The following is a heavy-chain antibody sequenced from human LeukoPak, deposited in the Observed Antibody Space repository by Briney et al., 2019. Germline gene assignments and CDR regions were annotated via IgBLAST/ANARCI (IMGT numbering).Heavy chain of an antibody. V-gene: IGHV3-30-3*01. CDR1: GFTFSSYA. J-gene: IGHJ3*02. CDR3: ARDKRPVRYYYDSSGPRDAFDI. Sequence: GRSLRLSCAASGFTFSSYAMHWVRQAPGKGLEWVAVISYDGSNKYYADSVKGRFTISRDNSKNTLYLQMNSLRAEDTAVYYCARDKRPVRYYYDSSGPRDAFDIWGQGTMVTVSS. D-gene: IGHD3-22*01. CDR2: ISYDGSNK.